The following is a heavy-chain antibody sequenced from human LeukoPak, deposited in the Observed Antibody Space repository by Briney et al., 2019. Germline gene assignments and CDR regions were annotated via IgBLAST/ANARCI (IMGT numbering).Heavy chain of an antibody. Sequence: ASVKVSCKASRYTFTSNYIHWVRQAPGQGLEWMGMIYPRDGSTSYAQKFQGRVTMTRNTSISTAYMELSSLRSEDTAVYYCARGDLATIVPFDYWGQGTLVTVSS. J-gene: IGHJ4*02. CDR3: ARGDLATIVPFDY. CDR2: IYPRDGST. V-gene: IGHV1-46*01. CDR1: RYTFTSNY. D-gene: IGHD5-24*01.